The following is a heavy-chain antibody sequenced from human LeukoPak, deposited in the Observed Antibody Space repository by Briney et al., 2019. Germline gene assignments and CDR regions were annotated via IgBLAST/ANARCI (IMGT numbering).Heavy chain of an antibody. D-gene: IGHD3-22*01. CDR1: GGSISRYY. CDR2: IYYSGNT. CDR3: ARVGEYYDYYFDY. V-gene: IGHV4-59*01. J-gene: IGHJ4*02. Sequence: SETLSLTCTVSGGSISRYYWSWIRQPPGKGLEWIGYIYYSGNTNYNPSLKSRVTISVDTSKNQFSLKLSSVTAADTAVYYCARVGEYYDYYFDYWGQRTLVTVSS.